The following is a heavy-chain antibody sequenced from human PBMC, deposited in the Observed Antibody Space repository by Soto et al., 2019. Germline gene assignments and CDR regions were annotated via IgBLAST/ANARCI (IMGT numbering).Heavy chain of an antibody. V-gene: IGHV1-69*12. J-gene: IGHJ6*02. CDR3: ARDIVLVPAAIGSV. D-gene: IGHD2-2*01. CDR2: IIPIFGTA. Sequence: QVQLVQSGAEVKKPGSSVKVSCKASGGTFSSYAISWVRQAPGQGLEWMGGIIPIFGTANYAQKFQGRVTITADESTSTAYREVSSLRSEDTTVYYGARDIVLVPAAIGSVWGQGTTVTVSS. CDR1: GGTFSSYA.